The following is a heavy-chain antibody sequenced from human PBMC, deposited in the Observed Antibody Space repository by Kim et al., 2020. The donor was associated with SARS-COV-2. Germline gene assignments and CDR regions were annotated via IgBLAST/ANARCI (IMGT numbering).Heavy chain of an antibody. CDR1: GFSLSTSGVG. Sequence: SGPTLVKPTQTLTLTCTFSGFSLSTSGVGVGWIRQPPGKALEWLALIYWDDDKRYSPSLKSRLTITKDTSKNQVALTMTNMDPVDTATYYCAHLQSRITIFGVVIDDAFDIWGQGTMVTVSS. CDR3: AHLQSRITIFGVVIDDAFDI. V-gene: IGHV2-5*02. CDR2: IYWDDDK. J-gene: IGHJ3*02. D-gene: IGHD3-3*01.